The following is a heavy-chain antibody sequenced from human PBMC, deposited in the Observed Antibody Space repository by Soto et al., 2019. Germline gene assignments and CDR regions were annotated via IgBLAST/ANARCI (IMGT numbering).Heavy chain of an antibody. CDR2: IIPILGTA. V-gene: IGHV1-69*01. J-gene: IGHJ4*02. D-gene: IGHD1-1*01. CDR1: GGTFSSYS. CDR3: ARWNDRDVDY. Sequence: QVQLVQSGAEVKKPGSSVKVSCKASGGTFSSYSISWVRHAPGQGLEWMGGIIPILGTANYAQKFQGRVPITADESTSTAYRELSSLRSEDTAVYYCARWNDRDVDYWGQGTLVTVSS.